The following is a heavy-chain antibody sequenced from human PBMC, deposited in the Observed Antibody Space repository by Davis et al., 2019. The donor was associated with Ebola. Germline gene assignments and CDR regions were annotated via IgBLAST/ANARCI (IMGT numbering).Heavy chain of an antibody. CDR2: IYYSGST. CDR3: ARTTAYYYYGMDV. Sequence: MPSETLSLTCAVYGGSFSGYYWSWIRQPPGKGLEWIGYIYYSGSTNYNPSLKSRVTISVDTSKNQFSLKLSSVTAADTAVYYCARTTAYYYYGMDVWGQGTTVTVSS. D-gene: IGHD1-1*01. CDR1: GGSFSGYY. V-gene: IGHV4-59*12. J-gene: IGHJ6*02.